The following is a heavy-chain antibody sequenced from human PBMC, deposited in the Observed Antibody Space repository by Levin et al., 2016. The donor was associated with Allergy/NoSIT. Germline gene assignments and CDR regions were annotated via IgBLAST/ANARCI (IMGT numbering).Heavy chain of an antibody. CDR1: GFAFGAYA. CDR3: SRVDTTFAVSTSHYYYMAV. V-gene: IGHV3-49*03. J-gene: IGHJ6*03. CDR2: IRGEGYDGAT. D-gene: IGHD3-3*01. Sequence: GGSLRLSCRGAGFAFGAYAMGWFRQAPGEGLEWVGFIRGEGYDGATEYAASVRGRFTISRDDFKSIAYLEMNSLKAEDTAIYYCSRVDTTFAVSTSHYYYMAVWGKGTTVTVSS.